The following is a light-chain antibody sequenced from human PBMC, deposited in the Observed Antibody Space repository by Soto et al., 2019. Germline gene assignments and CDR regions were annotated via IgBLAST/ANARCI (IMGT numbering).Light chain of an antibody. CDR3: QQYNRYPYT. Sequence: DIHMTQSPSTLSASVGDRVTITCRASQSISSWLAWYQQKPGKAPKLLIYKASSLESGVPSRFSGSGSGTEFTLTISSLQPDDFATYYCQQYNRYPYTFGQGTKVDIK. CDR2: KAS. V-gene: IGKV1-5*03. CDR1: QSISSW. J-gene: IGKJ2*01.